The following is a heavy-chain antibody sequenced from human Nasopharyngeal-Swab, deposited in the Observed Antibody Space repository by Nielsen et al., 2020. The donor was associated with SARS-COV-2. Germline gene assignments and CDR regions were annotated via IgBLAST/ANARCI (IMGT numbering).Heavy chain of an antibody. Sequence: GGSLRLSCAASGFTFSSYSMNWVRQAPGKGLEWVSYISSSSTIYYADSVKGRFTISRDNAKNSLYLQMNSLRDEDTAVYYCARRDTGGMDVWRQGTTVTVSS. J-gene: IGHJ6*02. CDR2: ISSSSTI. CDR1: GFTFSSYS. D-gene: IGHD5-18*01. V-gene: IGHV3-48*02. CDR3: ARRDTGGMDV.